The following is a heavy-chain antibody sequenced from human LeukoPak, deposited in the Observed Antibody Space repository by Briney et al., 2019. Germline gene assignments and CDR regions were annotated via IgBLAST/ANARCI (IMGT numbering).Heavy chain of an antibody. J-gene: IGHJ1*01. CDR2: IIPIFGTA. Sequence: VASVKVSCKASGGTFSSYAISWVRQAPGQGLEWMGGIIPIFGTANYAQKFQGRVTITTDESTSTAYMELSSLRSEDTAVYYCARAYYYGSGSYRPGLEYFQHWGQGTLVTVSS. D-gene: IGHD3-10*01. CDR1: GGTFSSYA. V-gene: IGHV1-69*05. CDR3: ARAYYYGSGSYRPGLEYFQH.